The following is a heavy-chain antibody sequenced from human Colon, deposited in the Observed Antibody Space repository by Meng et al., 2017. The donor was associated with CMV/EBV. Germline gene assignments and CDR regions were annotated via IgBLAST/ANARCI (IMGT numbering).Heavy chain of an antibody. V-gene: IGHV3-30*04. Sequence: LSLTCGTSGFIFSHYAMHWVRQAPGKGLEWVAVILYDPNGGRYADAVKGRFTISRDNSRNTLYLQMNSLRGDDTAVYYCARGGAARNYWGQGTLVTVSS. CDR1: GFIFSHYA. D-gene: IGHD2-15*01. J-gene: IGHJ4*02. CDR2: ILYDPNGG. CDR3: ARGGAARNY.